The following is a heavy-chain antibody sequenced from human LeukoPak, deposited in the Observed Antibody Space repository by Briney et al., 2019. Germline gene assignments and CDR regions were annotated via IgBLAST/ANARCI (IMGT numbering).Heavy chain of an antibody. D-gene: IGHD6-13*01. Sequence: GGSLRLACAASGFTFNSYNMHWLRQAPGKGLEGVSSISRGTSYIYYPDSVQRRFTISRDNAKISLYLQMNSLRAEDTAVYYCARRDTSSSWYFDYWGQGTLVTVA. CDR3: ARRDTSSSWYFDY. CDR2: ISRGTSYI. V-gene: IGHV3-21*01. CDR1: GFTFNSYN. J-gene: IGHJ4*02.